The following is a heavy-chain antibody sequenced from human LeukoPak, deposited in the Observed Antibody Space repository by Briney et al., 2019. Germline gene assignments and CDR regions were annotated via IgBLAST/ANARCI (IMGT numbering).Heavy chain of an antibody. D-gene: IGHD3-3*01. Sequence: PEGSLRLSCSASGFTFKSYTMAWVRQAPGKGLEWVAGISGNGVLTYYADSVKGRFTVSRDNSKNILHLQLNSLRAEDSAIYNCANSQGTIFGVVDYWGQGTLVTVSS. CDR2: ISGNGVLT. V-gene: IGHV3-23*01. J-gene: IGHJ4*02. CDR3: ANSQGTIFGVVDY. CDR1: GFTFKSYT.